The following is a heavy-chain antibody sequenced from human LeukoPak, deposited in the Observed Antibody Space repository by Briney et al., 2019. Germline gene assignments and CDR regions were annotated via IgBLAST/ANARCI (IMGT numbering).Heavy chain of an antibody. V-gene: IGHV4-38-2*02. D-gene: IGHD1-26*01. CDR1: GYSISSNYY. CDR2: IYHSGST. J-gene: IGHJ4*02. CDR3: ARLRRVGATPFDY. Sequence: SETLSLTCTVSGYSISSNYYWGWIRQPPGKGLEWIGSIYHSGSTYYNPSLKSRVTISVDTSKNQFSLKLSSVAAADTAVYYCARLRRVGATPFDYWGQGTLVTVSS.